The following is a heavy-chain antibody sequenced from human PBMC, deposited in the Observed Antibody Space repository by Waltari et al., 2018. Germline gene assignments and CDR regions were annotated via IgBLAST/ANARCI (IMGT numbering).Heavy chain of an antibody. V-gene: IGHV4-34*01. CDR3: ARGTTVTDAFDI. J-gene: IGHJ3*02. Sequence: QVQLQQWGAGLLKPSETLSLTCAVYGGSFSGYYWSWIRQPPGKGLEWIGEINHSGSTNSNPSLKSRVTISVDTSKNQFSLKLSSVTAADTAVYYCARGTTVTDAFDIWGQGTMVTVSS. D-gene: IGHD4-17*01. CDR1: GGSFSGYY. CDR2: INHSGST.